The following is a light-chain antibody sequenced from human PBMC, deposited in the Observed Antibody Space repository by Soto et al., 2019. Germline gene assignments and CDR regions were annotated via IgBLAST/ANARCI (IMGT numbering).Light chain of an antibody. CDR2: GAS. V-gene: IGKV3-20*01. Sequence: EIVLTQSPGTLSLSPGERATLSCRASQSVSSSYLAWYKHKPGQAPRLLIYGASSRATGIPDRFSGSGSGTDFSLTTSRLEPEELAVYYCQQYGGSPHTFGQGTKLEIK. J-gene: IGKJ2*01. CDR1: QSVSSSY. CDR3: QQYGGSPHT.